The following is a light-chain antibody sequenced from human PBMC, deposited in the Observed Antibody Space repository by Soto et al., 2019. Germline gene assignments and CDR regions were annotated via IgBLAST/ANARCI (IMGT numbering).Light chain of an antibody. Sequence: QPVLTQPPSASGTPGQRVTISCSGSRFNIGSNYVYWYQQLPGTAPKLLIYRNNQRPSGVPDRFSGSKSGTSASLAISGLRSEDEADYYCAAWDDSLSAHVVFGGGTKVTVL. V-gene: IGLV1-47*01. CDR1: RFNIGSNY. CDR2: RNN. J-gene: IGLJ2*01. CDR3: AAWDDSLSAHVV.